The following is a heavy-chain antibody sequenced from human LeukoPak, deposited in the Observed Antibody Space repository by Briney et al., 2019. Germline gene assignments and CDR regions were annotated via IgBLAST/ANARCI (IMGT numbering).Heavy chain of an antibody. V-gene: IGHV3-23*01. CDR1: GFNFSSYA. CDR2: ISGSGGST. CDR3: AKDRLYDSTRYHFDY. D-gene: IGHD3-22*01. J-gene: IGHJ4*02. Sequence: GGSLRLSCAASGFNFSSYAMSWVRQAPGKGLEWVSAISGSGGSTYYADSVKGRFTISRDNSKNTLYLQMNSLRAEDTAVYYCAKDRLYDSTRYHFDYWGQGTLVTVSS.